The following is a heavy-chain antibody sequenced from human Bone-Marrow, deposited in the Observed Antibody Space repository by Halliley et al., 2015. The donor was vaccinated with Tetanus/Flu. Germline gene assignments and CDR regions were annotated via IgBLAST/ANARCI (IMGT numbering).Heavy chain of an antibody. J-gene: IGHJ5*02. V-gene: IGHV4-34*01. CDR1: GGAFSGYY. CDR3: ARVHHNWFDP. Sequence: TLSLTCTVYGGAFSGYYWSWIRQSPGKGLEWIGEINYDGNTDYNPSLNSRVTLSLDTIKKQVSLRVTSVTAADTAVYYCARVHHNWFDPWGQGTLVTVSS. CDR2: INYDGNT.